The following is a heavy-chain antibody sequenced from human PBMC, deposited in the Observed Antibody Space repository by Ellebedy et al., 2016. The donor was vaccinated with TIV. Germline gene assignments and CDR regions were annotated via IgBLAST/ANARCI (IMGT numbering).Heavy chain of an antibody. CDR3: ARRFDIVTGSYPRGYYGLDI. J-gene: IGHJ6*02. D-gene: IGHD3-9*01. CDR1: GYTFTTYA. V-gene: IGHV1-3*01. CDR2: INAGIGNT. Sequence: AASVKVSCKASGYTFTTYAIHWVRQAPGQRPEWMGWINAGIGNTKYSEKFQGRVTITTDTSASTAYMELRSLRSEDTAVYYCARRFDIVTGSYPRGYYGLDIWGQGTTVTVSS.